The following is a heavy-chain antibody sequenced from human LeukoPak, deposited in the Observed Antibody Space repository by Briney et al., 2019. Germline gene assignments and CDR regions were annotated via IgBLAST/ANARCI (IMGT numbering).Heavy chain of an antibody. CDR1: GFTFSSYG. J-gene: IGHJ6*02. V-gene: IGHV3-30*18. D-gene: IGHD6-6*01. CDR3: AKENIAARPDYYYYYGMDV. CDR2: ISYDGSNK. Sequence: GRSLRLSCAASGFTFSSYGMHWVRQAPGTGLEWVAVISYDGSNKYYADSVKGRFTISRDNSKNTLYLQMNSLRAEDTAVYYCAKENIAARPDYYYYYGMDVWGQGTTVTVSS.